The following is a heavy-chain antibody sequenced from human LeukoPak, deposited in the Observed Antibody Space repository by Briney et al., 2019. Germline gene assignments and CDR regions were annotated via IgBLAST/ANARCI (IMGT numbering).Heavy chain of an antibody. Sequence: GGSLRLSCAASGFTFDDYAMHWVRQAPGKGLEWVSGISWNSGSIGYADSVKGRFTISRDNAKNSLYLQMNSRRAEDTALYYCAKDSTLSGAAANFDYWGQGTLVTVSS. V-gene: IGHV3-9*01. CDR1: GFTFDDYA. CDR2: ISWNSGSI. D-gene: IGHD2-2*01. J-gene: IGHJ4*02. CDR3: AKDSTLSGAAANFDY.